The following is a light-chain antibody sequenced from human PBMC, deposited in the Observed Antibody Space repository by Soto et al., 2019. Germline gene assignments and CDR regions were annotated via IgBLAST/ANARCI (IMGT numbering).Light chain of an antibody. CDR1: SSDVGSYNL. V-gene: IGLV2-23*01. Sequence: QSALTQPASVSGSPGQSITISCTGTSSDVGSYNLVSWYQQHPGKAPKLMIYEGSKRPSGISNRFSGSKSGNTASLTISGLQAEDEADNYCCSYGGSSTDVFGTGTKLTVL. J-gene: IGLJ1*01. CDR3: CSYGGSSTDV. CDR2: EGS.